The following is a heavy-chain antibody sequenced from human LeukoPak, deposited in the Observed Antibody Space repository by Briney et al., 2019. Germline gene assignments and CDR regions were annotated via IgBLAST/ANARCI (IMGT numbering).Heavy chain of an antibody. J-gene: IGHJ1*01. CDR3: AKDLDYGDQRTEYFQH. CDR1: GFTFSSYS. CDR2: ISGSGGST. Sequence: PGGSLRLSCAASGFTFSSYSMNWVRQAPGKGPEWVSTISGSGGSTYYADSVKGRFTISRDNSKNTLYLQMNSLRAEDTAVYYCAKDLDYGDQRTEYFQHWGQGTLVTVSS. D-gene: IGHD4-17*01. V-gene: IGHV3-23*01.